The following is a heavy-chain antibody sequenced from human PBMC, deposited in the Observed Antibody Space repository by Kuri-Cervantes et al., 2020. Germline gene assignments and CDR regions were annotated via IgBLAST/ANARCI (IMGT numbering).Heavy chain of an antibody. Sequence: SETLSLTCTVSGGSISSSTYYWGWIRQPPGKGLEWIGTIYYSGSTHYNPSLKTRVTISVDMSKNQFSLKLSSVTAADTAVYYCARKAINYDILTGYFPSWFDPWGQGTLVTVSS. CDR2: IYYSGST. J-gene: IGHJ5*02. CDR1: GGSISSSTYY. D-gene: IGHD3-9*01. V-gene: IGHV4-39*07. CDR3: ARKAINYDILTGYFPSWFDP.